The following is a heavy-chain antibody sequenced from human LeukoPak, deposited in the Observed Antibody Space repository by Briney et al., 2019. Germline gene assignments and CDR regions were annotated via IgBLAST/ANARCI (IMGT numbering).Heavy chain of an antibody. Sequence: GASVKVSCKASGYTFTSYDINWVRQATGQGLEWMGWMNPNSGNTGYAQKFQGRVTMTRNTSISTAYMELSSLRSEDTAVYYCARGRHQYYYDSSGYYYDFDYWGQGTLVTVSS. J-gene: IGHJ4*02. D-gene: IGHD3-22*01. V-gene: IGHV1-8*01. CDR3: ARGRHQYYYDSSGYYYDFDY. CDR2: MNPNSGNT. CDR1: GYTFTSYD.